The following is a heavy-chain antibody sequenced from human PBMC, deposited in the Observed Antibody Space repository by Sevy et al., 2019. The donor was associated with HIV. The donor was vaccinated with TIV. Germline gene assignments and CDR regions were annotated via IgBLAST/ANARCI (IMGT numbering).Heavy chain of an antibody. J-gene: IGHJ3*02. CDR2: ISSSSSSI. Sequence: GGSLRLSCAASGFTFSTYTMNWVRRAPGKGLEWVSYISSSSSSIYYADSVKGRFTISRDNADNSLFLQMNSLRDEDTAVYYCARAKVWVDALDIWGQGTMVTVS. V-gene: IGHV3-48*02. D-gene: IGHD1-26*01. CDR3: ARAKVWVDALDI. CDR1: GFTFSTYT.